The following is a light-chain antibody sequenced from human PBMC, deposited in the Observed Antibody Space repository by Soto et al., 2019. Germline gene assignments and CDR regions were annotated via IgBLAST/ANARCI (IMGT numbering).Light chain of an antibody. CDR2: GAS. Sequence: DIQMTQSPSSLSASVGDRVTITCRASQGIGNYLAWYQQKPGKAPELLIYGASTLQSGVPSRFSGSGSGTDFTLTISSLQPEDVATYYCQKYNSALSITFGQGTRLEIK. CDR3: QKYNSALSIT. J-gene: IGKJ5*01. CDR1: QGIGNY. V-gene: IGKV1-27*01.